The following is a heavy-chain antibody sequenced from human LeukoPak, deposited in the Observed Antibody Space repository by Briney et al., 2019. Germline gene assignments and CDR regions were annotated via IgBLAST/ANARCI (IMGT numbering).Heavy chain of an antibody. D-gene: IGHD3-16*02. CDR3: ARVYYDYVWGSYRYTNDAFNI. J-gene: IGHJ3*02. CDR2: IYTSGST. CDR1: GGSISSYY. Sequence: SETLSLTCTVSGGSISSYYWSWIRQPAGKGLEWIGRIYTSGSTNYNPSLKSRVTMSVDTSKNQFSLKLSSVTAADTAVYYCARVYYDYVWGSYRYTNDAFNIWGQGTMVTVSS. V-gene: IGHV4-4*07.